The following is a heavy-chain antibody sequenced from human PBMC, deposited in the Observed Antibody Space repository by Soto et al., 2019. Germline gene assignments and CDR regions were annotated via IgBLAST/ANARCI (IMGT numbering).Heavy chain of an antibody. Sequence: PGESLKISCNGSGYSFTSYWIAWVRQMPGKGLEWMGIIYPGDSHTRYSPSFQGQVTVSADKSISTAYLQWSSLKASDTAMYYGARGYYDNRGYYDYWGQGTLVTVPQ. D-gene: IGHD3-22*01. J-gene: IGHJ4*02. CDR3: ARGYYDNRGYYDY. V-gene: IGHV5-51*01. CDR1: GYSFTSYW. CDR2: IYPGDSHT.